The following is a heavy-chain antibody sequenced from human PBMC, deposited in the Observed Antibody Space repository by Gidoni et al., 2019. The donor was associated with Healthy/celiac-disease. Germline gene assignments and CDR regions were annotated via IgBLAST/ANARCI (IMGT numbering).Heavy chain of an antibody. CDR3: TTDPPENSYYYDSSGYYYLYYYYGMDV. J-gene: IGHJ6*02. V-gene: IGHV3-15*01. Sequence: EVQLVESGGGLVKPGGSLRLSCAASGFTFSTAWMSWVRPAPGKGLEWVGRIKSKTDGGTTDYAAPVKGRFTISRDDSKNTLYLQMNSLKTEDTAVYYCTTDPPENSYYYDSSGYYYLYYYYGMDVWGQGTTVTVSS. CDR1: GFTFSTAW. CDR2: IKSKTDGGTT. D-gene: IGHD3-22*01.